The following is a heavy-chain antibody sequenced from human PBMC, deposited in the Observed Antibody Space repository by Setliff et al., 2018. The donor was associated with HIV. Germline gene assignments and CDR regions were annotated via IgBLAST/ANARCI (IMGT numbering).Heavy chain of an antibody. D-gene: IGHD3-3*01. CDR1: GGSFSGDY. CDR3: ATTTIFEVPRYYYYYMDV. Sequence: SETLSLTCGVYGGSFSGDYWSWIRQPPGKGLEWIGYIYRTGSTKYNPSLKSRVTISVDTSKNQFSLKLSSVTAADTAVYYCATTTIFEVPRYYYYYMDVWGKGTTVTVSS. J-gene: IGHJ6*03. CDR2: IYRTGST. V-gene: IGHV4-59*08.